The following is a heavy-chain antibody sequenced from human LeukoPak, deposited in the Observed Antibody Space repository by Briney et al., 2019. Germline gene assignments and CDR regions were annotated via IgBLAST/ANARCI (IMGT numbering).Heavy chain of an antibody. CDR1: GGSISSYY. CDR2: IYYSGST. Sequence: SETLSLTCTVSGGSISSYYWSWIRQPPGRGLEWIGYIYYSGSTNYNPSLKSRVTISVDTSKNQFSLKLSSVTAADTAVYYCASASQLLSNAFDIWGQGAMVTVSS. CDR3: ASASQLLSNAFDI. V-gene: IGHV4-59*01. J-gene: IGHJ3*02. D-gene: IGHD3-10*01.